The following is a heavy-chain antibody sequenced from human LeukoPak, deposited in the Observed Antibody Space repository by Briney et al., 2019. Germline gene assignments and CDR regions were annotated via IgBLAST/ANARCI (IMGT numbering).Heavy chain of an antibody. CDR1: GFTFSDYY. J-gene: IGHJ5*02. CDR2: ISSSVSTI. CDR3: VRDNPRCCGVVPDNVDDL. V-gene: IGHV3-11*04. D-gene: IGHD2-21*02. Sequence: GGSLRLSCAASGFTFSDYYMSWIRQAPGKGLEWVSYISSSVSTIYYADSVKGRFTISRDNAKNSLYLQMNSLSAEDTAVYYCVRDNPRCCGVVPDNVDDLWGQGTLVPVSS.